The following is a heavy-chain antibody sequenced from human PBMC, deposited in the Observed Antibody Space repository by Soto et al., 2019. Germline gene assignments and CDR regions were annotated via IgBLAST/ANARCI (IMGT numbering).Heavy chain of an antibody. J-gene: IGHJ6*02. CDR3: VREDRDRETGLVHAATAGRDA. V-gene: IGHV1-69*08. CDR1: GGTFSRYS. D-gene: IGHD2-2*01. Sequence: QVQLVQSGAEVKKPGSSVKVSCKASGGTFSRYSITWVRQAPGHGLEWIGRIIPIFGIASYAQKFQGRVTITAAKSTPTVSMELSRLGSEDTAVYYCVREDRDRETGLVHAATAGRDAGAQGTTVPVS. CDR2: IIPIFGIA.